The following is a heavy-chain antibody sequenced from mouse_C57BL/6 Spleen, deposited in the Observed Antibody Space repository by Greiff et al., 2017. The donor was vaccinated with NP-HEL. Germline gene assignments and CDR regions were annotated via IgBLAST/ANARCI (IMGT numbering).Heavy chain of an antibody. CDR1: GYSFTGYY. J-gene: IGHJ2*01. Sequence: EVKLQQSGPELVKPGASVKISCKASGYSFTGYYMHWVKQSSEKSLEWIGEINPSTGGTSYNQKFKGKATLTVDKSSSTAYSQLKSLTSEDSAVYYGARGDDYGSSYGYFDYWGQGTTLTVSS. CDR3: ARGDDYGSSYGYFDY. V-gene: IGHV1-43*01. CDR2: INPSTGGT. D-gene: IGHD1-1*01.